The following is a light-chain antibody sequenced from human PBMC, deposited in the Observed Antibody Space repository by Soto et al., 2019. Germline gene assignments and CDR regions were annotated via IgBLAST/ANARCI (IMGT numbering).Light chain of an antibody. CDR1: QSISTW. CDR3: QQYNSYSLT. J-gene: IGKJ1*01. Sequence: DIQMTQSPSTLSAAVGDRVTITCRASQSISTWLAWYQQKPGKAPNLLIYDASSLESGVPSRFSGSGSWTEFTLTISSLQPDDFATYYCQQYNSYSLTFGQGTKVEIK. V-gene: IGKV1-5*01. CDR2: DAS.